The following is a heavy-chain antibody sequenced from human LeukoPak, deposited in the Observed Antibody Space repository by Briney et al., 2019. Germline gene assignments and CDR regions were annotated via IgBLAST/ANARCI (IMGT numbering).Heavy chain of an antibody. CDR2: IKPNNGGT. Sequence: ASAKVSSKASAYTFTGYYMHWVRHAPGQGLEWMGWIKPNNGGTNYAQKFQGRVTMTRDTSISTAYMELSRLRSDDTAVYYCARARGDIVVVPAAIWFDPWGQGTLVTVSS. J-gene: IGHJ5*02. CDR1: AYTFTGYY. D-gene: IGHD2-2*01. CDR3: ARARGDIVVVPAAIWFDP. V-gene: IGHV1-2*02.